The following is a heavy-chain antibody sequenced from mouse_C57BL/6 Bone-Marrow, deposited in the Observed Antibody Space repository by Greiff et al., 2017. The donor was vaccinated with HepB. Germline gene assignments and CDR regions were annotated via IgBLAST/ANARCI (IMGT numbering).Heavy chain of an antibody. J-gene: IGHJ3*01. CDR2: INPNNGGT. Sequence: VQLQQSGPELVKPGASVKISCKASGYTFTDYYMNWVKQSHGKSLEWIGDINPNNGGTSYNQKFKGKATLTVDKSSSTAYMELRSLTSEDSAVYYCANYGNFYWGQGTLVTVSA. D-gene: IGHD2-1*01. V-gene: IGHV1-26*01. CDR1: GYTFTDYY. CDR3: ANYGNFY.